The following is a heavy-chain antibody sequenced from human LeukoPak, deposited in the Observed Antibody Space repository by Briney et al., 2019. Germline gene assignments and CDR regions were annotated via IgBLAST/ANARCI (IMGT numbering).Heavy chain of an antibody. D-gene: IGHD4-23*01. CDR2: IKSTTDGRTR. Sequence: PGGSLRLSCAASGFTFSNAWMTWVRQAPGKGLEWVGRIKSTTDGRTRDYAAHVKGRITISRDDSKNTLYLQLDSLQTEDADIYYCMTTLGCWGQGTLVIVSS. V-gene: IGHV3-15*01. CDR1: GFTFSNAW. J-gene: IGHJ4*02. CDR3: MTTLGC.